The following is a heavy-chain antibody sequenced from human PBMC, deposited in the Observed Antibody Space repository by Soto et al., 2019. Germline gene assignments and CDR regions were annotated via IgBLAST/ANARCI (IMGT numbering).Heavy chain of an antibody. Sequence: ASVKVSCKASGYTFTSYDINWVRQATGQGLAWMGWMNPNSGNTGYAQKFQGRVTMTRNTTINTAYMELSGLRSEDTAVYYCARVWVGNDAFDIWGQGTMVTVSS. D-gene: IGHD1-26*01. CDR1: GYTFTSYD. J-gene: IGHJ3*02. CDR2: MNPNSGNT. V-gene: IGHV1-8*02. CDR3: ARVWVGNDAFDI.